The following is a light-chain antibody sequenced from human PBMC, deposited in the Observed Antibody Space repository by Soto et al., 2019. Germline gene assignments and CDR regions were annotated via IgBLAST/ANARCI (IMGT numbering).Light chain of an antibody. CDR3: MQALQTFLT. Sequence: DIQMTQSPSTLPASVGDRVTITCRASQSISNWLAWYQQKPGTAPKLLIYHASTLESGVPSRFSGSGSGTEFTLKISRVEAEDVGVYYCMQALQTFLTFGGGTKVDIK. CDR1: QSISNW. CDR2: HAS. J-gene: IGKJ4*01. V-gene: IGKV1-5*01.